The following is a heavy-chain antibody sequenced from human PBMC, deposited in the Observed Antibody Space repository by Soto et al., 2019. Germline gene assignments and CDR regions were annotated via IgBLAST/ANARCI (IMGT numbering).Heavy chain of an antibody. Sequence: QVQLQESGPGLVKPSQTLSLTCTVSGGSISSGGTGSYWTWIRQLPGKGLEWIGYIYYTGNTYYNPSFNSRPTISIDTSENQFSLKLTSVTAADTAVYFCASGHDAYKVRYWGQGTLVTVSS. V-gene: IGHV4-31*03. CDR2: IYYTGNT. J-gene: IGHJ4*02. CDR1: GGSISSGGTGSY. CDR3: ASGHDAYKVRY. D-gene: IGHD1-1*01.